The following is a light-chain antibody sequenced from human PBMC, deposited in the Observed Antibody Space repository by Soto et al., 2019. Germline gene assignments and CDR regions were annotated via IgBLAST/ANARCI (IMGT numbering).Light chain of an antibody. CDR2: KAS. CDR1: QSISSW. Sequence: DIQMTQSPSTLSASVGDRVTITCRASQSISSWLAWYQQKPGKAPNLLIYKASSLQSGVPSRFSGSGSGTEFTLTISGLQPDDFATYYCQQYDSYSPYTFGQGTELEIK. CDR3: QQYDSYSPYT. J-gene: IGKJ2*01. V-gene: IGKV1-5*03.